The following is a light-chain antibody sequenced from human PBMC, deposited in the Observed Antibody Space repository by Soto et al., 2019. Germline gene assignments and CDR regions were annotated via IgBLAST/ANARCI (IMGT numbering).Light chain of an antibody. V-gene: IGKV1-12*01. J-gene: IGKJ3*01. CDR1: QGIDSW. Sequence: DIQMTQSPSSVSASVGDRVTISCRASQGIDSWLAWYQQKPGKAPKLLISAASSLQSGVPSRFSGSGSGTDFTLTISSLQSEDFAVYYCQQYNYWPPFTFGPGTKVDIK. CDR3: QQYNYWPPFT. CDR2: AAS.